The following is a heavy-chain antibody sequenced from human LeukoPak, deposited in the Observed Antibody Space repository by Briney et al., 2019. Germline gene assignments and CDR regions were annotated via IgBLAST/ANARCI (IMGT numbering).Heavy chain of an antibody. Sequence: GRSLRLSCAASGFTFSRCGMHWVRQAPGKGLEWVAVIYYDGTSKYYGDSVKGRFAISRDNPQNTLYLQMNSLRAEDTAVYYCARVAGGAFDIWGQGTMVTVSS. J-gene: IGHJ3*02. CDR1: GFTFSRCG. D-gene: IGHD6-19*01. CDR2: IYYDGTSK. V-gene: IGHV3-33*01. CDR3: ARVAGGAFDI.